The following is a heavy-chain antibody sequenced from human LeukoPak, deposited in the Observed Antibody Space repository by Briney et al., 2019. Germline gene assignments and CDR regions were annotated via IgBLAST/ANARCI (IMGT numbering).Heavy chain of an antibody. J-gene: IGHJ3*01. CDR1: GFTFGNCW. CDR2: INADGSTT. V-gene: IGHV3-74*01. Sequence: GGSLRLSCAASGFTFGNCWVHWVRQAPGKGLVWVSLINADGSTTTYADSVKGRFTISRDNARNTVSLQMNSLTIEDTAVYYCVVVVEPPDSDGFDVWGQGTMITVSS. D-gene: IGHD1-14*01. CDR3: VVVVEPPDSDGFDV.